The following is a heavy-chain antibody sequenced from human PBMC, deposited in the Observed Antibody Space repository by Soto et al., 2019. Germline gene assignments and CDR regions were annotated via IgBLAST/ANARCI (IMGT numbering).Heavy chain of an antibody. D-gene: IGHD3-10*01. J-gene: IGHJ4*02. CDR2: INHSGST. Sequence: QVQLQQWGAGLLKPSETLSLTCAVYGGSFSGYYWSWIRQPPGKGLAWIGEINHSGSTNYNPSLNSRVTISVVTSKSQFSLKLSSETAAVTAVYYCARRRMVGGARPHFDYWGQGTLVTVSS. CDR3: ARRRMVGGARPHFDY. CDR1: GGSFSGYY. V-gene: IGHV4-34*01.